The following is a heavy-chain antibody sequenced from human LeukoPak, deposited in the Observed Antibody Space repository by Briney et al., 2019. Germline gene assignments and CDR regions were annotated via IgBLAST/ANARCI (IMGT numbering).Heavy chain of an antibody. V-gene: IGHV1-2*02. CDR3: SRDRAGTTVDY. Sequence: ASVKVSCKASGYTFTSYAMNWVRQAPRQGLEWMGWIDPNSGATNYAQKFQGRVTMTRYTSISTAYMELSRLRSDDTAVYYCSRDRAGTTVDYWGQGTLVTVSS. D-gene: IGHD1-7*01. CDR1: GYTFTSYA. J-gene: IGHJ4*02. CDR2: IDPNSGAT.